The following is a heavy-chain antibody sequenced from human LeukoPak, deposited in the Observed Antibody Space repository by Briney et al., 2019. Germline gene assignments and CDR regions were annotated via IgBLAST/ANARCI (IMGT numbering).Heavy chain of an antibody. CDR1: GFTFGDYA. V-gene: IGHV3-49*04. Sequence: GGSLRLSCTASGFTFGDYAMSWVRQAPGKGLEWVGFIRSKAYGGTTEYAASVKGRFTISRDDSKSIAYLQMNSLKTEDTAVYYCTRDGSGSYGRYYFDYWGQGTLVTVSS. D-gene: IGHD1-26*01. CDR3: TRDGSGSYGRYYFDY. J-gene: IGHJ4*02. CDR2: IRSKAYGGTT.